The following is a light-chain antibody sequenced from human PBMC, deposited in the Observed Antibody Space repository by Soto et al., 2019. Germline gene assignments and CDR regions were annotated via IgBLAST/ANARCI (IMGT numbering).Light chain of an antibody. Sequence: PGERATLSCRASETVTSSFLAWYQQISGQAPRLLMYGASSRATGIPDRFSGSGSGTDFTLTISRLEPEDFAVYYCQQYGTSPPLTFGAGTRVEV. CDR1: ETVTSSF. CDR3: QQYGTSPPLT. CDR2: GAS. V-gene: IGKV3-20*01. J-gene: IGKJ4*01.